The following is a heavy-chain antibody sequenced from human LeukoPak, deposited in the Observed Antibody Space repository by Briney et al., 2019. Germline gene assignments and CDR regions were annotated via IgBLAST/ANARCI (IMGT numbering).Heavy chain of an antibody. CDR3: AREPDNIAVAGTPDY. CDR1: GYTFTSYG. Sequence: GASVTVSCTASGYTFTSYGISWVRQAPGQGLEWMGWISAYNGNTNYAQKLQGRVTMTTDTSTSTAYMELRSLRSDDTAVYYCAREPDNIAVAGTPDYWGQGTLVTVSS. CDR2: ISAYNGNT. J-gene: IGHJ4*02. V-gene: IGHV1-18*01. D-gene: IGHD6-19*01.